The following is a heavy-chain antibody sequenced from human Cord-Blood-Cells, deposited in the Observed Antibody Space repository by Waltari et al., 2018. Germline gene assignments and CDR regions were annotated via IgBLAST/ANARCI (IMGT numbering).Heavy chain of an antibody. V-gene: IGHV1-69*09. D-gene: IGHD3-10*01. Sequence: QVQLVQSGAEVKKPGSSVKVSCKAAGGTFSSYAISWVRQAPGPRLEWMGRIIPILGIANYAQKFQGRVTITADKSTSTAYMELSSLRSEDTAVYYCARVSYDAFDIWGQGTMVTVSS. CDR1: GGTFSSYA. CDR3: ARVSYDAFDI. CDR2: IIPILGIA. J-gene: IGHJ3*02.